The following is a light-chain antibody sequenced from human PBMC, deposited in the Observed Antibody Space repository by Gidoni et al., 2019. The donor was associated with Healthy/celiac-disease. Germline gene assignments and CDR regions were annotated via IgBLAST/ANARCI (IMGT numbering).Light chain of an antibody. CDR2: GAS. CDR3: QQYNNWPLT. J-gene: IGKJ4*01. CDR1: QSVSSN. Sequence: DIVITQSPATLSVSPGERATLSCRASQSVSSNLAWYQQKPGQDPRLLIYGASTRATGIPARFSGSGSGTEFTLTISSLQSEDFAVYYCQQYNNWPLTFGGGTKVEIK. V-gene: IGKV3-15*01.